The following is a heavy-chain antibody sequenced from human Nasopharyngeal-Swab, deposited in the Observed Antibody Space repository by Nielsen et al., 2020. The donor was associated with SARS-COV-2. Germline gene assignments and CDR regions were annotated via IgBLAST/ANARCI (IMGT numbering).Heavy chain of an antibody. D-gene: IGHD3-10*01. CDR1: GFTFSSYA. CDR3: ARDPIQRITMVRGVTRLNYYYMDV. CDR2: IGGSGGST. V-gene: IGHV3-23*01. J-gene: IGHJ6*03. Sequence: GGSLRLSCAASGFTFSSYAMSWVRQAPGKGLEGVSAIGGSGGSTYYADSVKGRFTISRDNSKNTLYLQMNSLRAEDTAVYYCARDPIQRITMVRGVTRLNYYYMDVWGKGTTVTVSS.